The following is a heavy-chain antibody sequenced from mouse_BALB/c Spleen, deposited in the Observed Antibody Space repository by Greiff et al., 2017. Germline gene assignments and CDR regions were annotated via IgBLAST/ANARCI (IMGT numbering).Heavy chain of an antibody. D-gene: IGHD2-3*01. CDR3: TRRGWEVY. CDR1: GYTFTDYE. V-gene: IGHV1-15*01. CDR2: IDPETGGT. Sequence: VQLQESGAELVRPGASVTLSCKASGYTFTDYEMHWVKQTPVHGLEWIGAIDPETGGTAYNQKFKGKATLTADKSSSTAYMELRSLTSEDSAVYYCTRRGWEVYWGQGTLVTVSA. J-gene: IGHJ3*01.